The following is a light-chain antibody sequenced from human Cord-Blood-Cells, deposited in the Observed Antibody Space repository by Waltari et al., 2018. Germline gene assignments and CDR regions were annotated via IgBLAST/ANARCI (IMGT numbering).Light chain of an antibody. Sequence: QSALTQPASVSGSPGQSITISCTGTSSDVGGYNYVSWYQQPPGKAPNLMIYDVSNRPSGVSNRFSGSKSGNKASLTISGLQAEDEADYYCSSYTSSSTRVFGGGTKLTVL. J-gene: IGLJ2*01. CDR1: SSDVGGYNY. CDR2: DVS. V-gene: IGLV2-14*01. CDR3: SSYTSSSTRV.